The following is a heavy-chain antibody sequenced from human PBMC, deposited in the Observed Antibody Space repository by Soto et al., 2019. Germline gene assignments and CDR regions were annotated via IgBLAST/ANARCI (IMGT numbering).Heavy chain of an antibody. CDR2: MNPNSGNT. V-gene: IGHV1-8*01. D-gene: IGHD3-9*01. CDR3: ARVGMYYDILTGRFDYYYYGMDV. J-gene: IGHJ6*02. CDR1: GYTFTSYD. Sequence: ASVRVSCKASGYTFTSYDINWVRQATGQGLERMGWMNPNSGNTGYAQKFQGRVTMTRNTSISTAYMELSSLRSEDTAVYYCARVGMYYDILTGRFDYYYYGMDVWGQGTTVTVSS.